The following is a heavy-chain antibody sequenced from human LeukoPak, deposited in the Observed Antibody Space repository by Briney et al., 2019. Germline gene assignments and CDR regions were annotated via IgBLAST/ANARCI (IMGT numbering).Heavy chain of an antibody. V-gene: IGHV4-59*08. Sequence: SETLSLTCTVSGASISNYYWSWIRQPPGKGLECIGYVSYSGRTNHNPSLKSRVTISADTSKNQFSLKLTSVTAADTAVYYCARVMLTGYSNWFDPWGQGTLVTVSS. CDR3: ARVMLTGYSNWFDP. CDR1: GASISNYY. J-gene: IGHJ5*02. D-gene: IGHD3-9*01. CDR2: VSYSGRT.